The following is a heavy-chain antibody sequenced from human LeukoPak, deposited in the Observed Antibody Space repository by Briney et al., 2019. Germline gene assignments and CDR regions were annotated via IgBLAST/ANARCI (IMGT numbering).Heavy chain of an antibody. CDR2: INHSGST. CDR1: GGSFSGYY. J-gene: IGHJ4*02. V-gene: IGHV4-34*01. D-gene: IGHD6-13*01. Sequence: SETLSLTCAVYGGSFSGYYWSWIRQPPGKGLEWIGEINHSGSTNYNPSLKSRVTISVDTSKNQFSLKLSSVTAADTAVYYCARAVYSSSWYYDYWGQGTLVTVSS. CDR3: ARAVYSSSWYYDY.